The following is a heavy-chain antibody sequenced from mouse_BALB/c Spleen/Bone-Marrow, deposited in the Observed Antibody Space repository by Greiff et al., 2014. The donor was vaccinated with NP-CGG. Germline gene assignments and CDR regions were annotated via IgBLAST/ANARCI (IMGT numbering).Heavy chain of an antibody. CDR1: EVTFSDTW. CDR3: SPHPFDY. J-gene: IGHJ2*01. CDR2: IRTKVDNYAT. V-gene: IGHV6-6*01. Sequence: EVKVEESGGGLVQPGGSMKLSCAASEVTFSDTWTDWVRQSPEKGLEWVAEIRTKVDNYATYYAESVKGRFTISRDDSKRSVHLQLNSLRAEDTGIYYCSPHPFDYWGQGTTLTVSS.